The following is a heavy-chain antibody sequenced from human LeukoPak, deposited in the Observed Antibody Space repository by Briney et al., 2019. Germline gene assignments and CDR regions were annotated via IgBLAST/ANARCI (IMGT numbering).Heavy chain of an antibody. J-gene: IGHJ4*02. D-gene: IGHD4-17*01. CDR2: ISGSGGNI. CDR1: GITLRNYA. Sequence: GGSLRLSCVGSGITLRNYAISWVRQAPGKGLEWVSPISGSGGNIYYADSVKGRFTISRDISMNTVYLQMNSLRAVDTAVYYCAILYDDSGYWGQGTLVTVSS. V-gene: IGHV3-23*01. CDR3: AILYDDSGY.